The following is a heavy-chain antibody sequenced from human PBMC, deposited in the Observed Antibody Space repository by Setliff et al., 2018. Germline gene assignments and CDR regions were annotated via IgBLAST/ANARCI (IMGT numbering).Heavy chain of an antibody. V-gene: IGHV1-18*01. Sequence: GASVKVSCKASGYTFTGYGISWVRQAPGQGLEWRGWISIDDDKTKDAQKFQGRVTMTDYTSTSTAYMELSRLRSDDTAVYYCARARSPPKIAVAGEGYWFDPWGQGTLVAVSS. J-gene: IGHJ5*02. CDR1: GYTFTGYG. CDR3: ARARSPPKIAVAGEGYWFDP. D-gene: IGHD6-19*01. CDR2: ISIDDDKT.